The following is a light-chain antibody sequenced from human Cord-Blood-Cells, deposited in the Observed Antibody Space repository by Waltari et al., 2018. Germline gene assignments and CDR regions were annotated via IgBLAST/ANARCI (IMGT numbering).Light chain of an antibody. J-gene: IGLJ3*02. CDR1: SSVVVGYNY. CDR2: DVS. CDR3: CSYAGRTRV. V-gene: IGLV2-11*01. Sequence: QSALTQPRSVSGSPGQSVTISCTGTSSVVVGYNYVSWYQKHPGKAPNRMIYDVSKRPSGVPDRFAGSKSGNTASLTISWLQAEDEAAYCCCSYAGRTRVFGGGTKLIVL.